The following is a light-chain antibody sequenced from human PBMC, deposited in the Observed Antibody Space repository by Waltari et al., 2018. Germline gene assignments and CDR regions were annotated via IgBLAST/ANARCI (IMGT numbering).Light chain of an antibody. V-gene: IGKV3-15*01. CDR1: RSVRSN. CDR2: GAS. CDR3: QQYHTWPRT. Sequence: EMMLTQSPGALSVSPGARATLSCRASRSVRSNLVWFQQKPGQAPRLLIYGASTRATDIPARFSGSGSETEFTLTISSMQSEDFAVYYCQQYHTWPRTFGQGTKLDIK. J-gene: IGKJ2*01.